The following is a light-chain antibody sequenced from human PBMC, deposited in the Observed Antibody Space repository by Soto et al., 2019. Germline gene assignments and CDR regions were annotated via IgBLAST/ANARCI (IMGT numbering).Light chain of an antibody. Sequence: QSVLTQPASVSGSPGQSITISCTGTSNDVGGYNYVSWYQQLPGEAPRLIFYDVSNRPAGFSDRFSASKSGNTASLTISGLLPEDEADYYCSSYTGDNTLYVFGTGTKVTVL. CDR3: SSYTGDNTLYV. CDR1: SNDVGGYNY. V-gene: IGLV2-14*03. CDR2: DVS. J-gene: IGLJ1*01.